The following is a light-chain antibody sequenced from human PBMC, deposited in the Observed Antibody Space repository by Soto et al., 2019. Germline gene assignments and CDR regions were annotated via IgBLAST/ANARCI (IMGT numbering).Light chain of an antibody. V-gene: IGKV3-11*01. CDR3: QDRSNWPLFT. CDR2: DAF. J-gene: IGKJ4*01. CDR1: QSVSSN. Sequence: EIVMTQFPATLSVSPGERATLSCRASQSVSSNLAWYQQKPGQAPRLLIYDAFKRAAGIPARFSGSGSGTDFTLTISSLEPEDSGIYYCQDRSNWPLFTFGGGTKVDIK.